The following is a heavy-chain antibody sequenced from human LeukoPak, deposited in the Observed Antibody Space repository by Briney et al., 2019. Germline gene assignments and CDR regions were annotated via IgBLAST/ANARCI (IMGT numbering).Heavy chain of an antibody. CDR2: ISYDGSNK. Sequence: GGSLRLSCAASGFTFSSYAMHWVRQAPGKGLEWVAVISYDGSNKYYADSVKGRFTISRDNSKNTLYLQMNSLRAEDTAVYYCASTYGDYVLKSFFDYWGQGTLVTVSS. V-gene: IGHV3-30-3*01. J-gene: IGHJ4*02. CDR1: GFTFSSYA. CDR3: ASTYGDYVLKSFFDY. D-gene: IGHD4-17*01.